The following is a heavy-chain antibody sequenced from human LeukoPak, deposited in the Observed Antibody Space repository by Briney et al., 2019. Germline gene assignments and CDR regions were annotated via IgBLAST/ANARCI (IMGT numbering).Heavy chain of an antibody. D-gene: IGHD6-19*01. CDR1: GFTFRSYW. CDR2: INTDGSST. J-gene: IGHJ4*02. V-gene: IGHV3-74*01. Sequence: GGSLRLSCAASGFTFRSYWMHWVRQAPGKGLVWVSRINTDGSSTNYADSVKGRFTISRDNAKNTLYLQVDSLRAEDTAVYYCAKAGSGGNYFDYWGQGTLVTVSS. CDR3: AKAGSGGNYFDY.